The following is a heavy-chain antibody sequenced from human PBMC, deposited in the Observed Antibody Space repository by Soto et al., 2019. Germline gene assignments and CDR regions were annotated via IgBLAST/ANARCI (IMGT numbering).Heavy chain of an antibody. CDR1: GGSMSSYY. J-gene: IGHJ6*02. D-gene: IGHD6-13*01. Sequence: SETLSLTCTVSGGSMSSYYWSWIRQPAGEGLEWIGRIYASGGTNYNPSLKSRVTISKDTPKKQFSLKLNLVTAADTAVYYCARGAAAGVDYGMDVWGRGTTVTVSS. CDR3: ARGAAAGVDYGMDV. V-gene: IGHV4-4*07. CDR2: IYASGGT.